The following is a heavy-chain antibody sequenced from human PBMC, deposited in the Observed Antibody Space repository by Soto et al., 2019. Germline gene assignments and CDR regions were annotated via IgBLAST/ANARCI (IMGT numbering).Heavy chain of an antibody. J-gene: IGHJ4*02. CDR2: ISGSGGST. D-gene: IGHD3-16*01. CDR3: VKANNWADPG. Sequence: EVQLLESGGGLVQPGGSLRLSCAASGFTFSSYAMSWVRQAPGKGLEWVSAISGSGGSTYYADSVKGRFTVSRDNSKNTLYLQMNSLRVEDTAIYYCVKANNWADPGWGQGTLVTVSS. V-gene: IGHV3-23*01. CDR1: GFTFSSYA.